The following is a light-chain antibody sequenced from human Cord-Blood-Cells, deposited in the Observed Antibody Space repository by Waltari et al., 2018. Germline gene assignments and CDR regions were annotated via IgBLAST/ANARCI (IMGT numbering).Light chain of an antibody. J-gene: IGLJ1*01. CDR1: SSDVGSYNL. CDR2: EGS. Sequence: QSALTQPAPVSGAPGQSITISCTGTSSDVGSYNLVSWYQQHPGKAPKLRIYEGSKRPSGVSNRFSGSKSGNTASLTISGLQAEDEADYYCCSYAGSSTYVFGTGTKVTVL. V-gene: IGLV2-23*01. CDR3: CSYAGSSTYV.